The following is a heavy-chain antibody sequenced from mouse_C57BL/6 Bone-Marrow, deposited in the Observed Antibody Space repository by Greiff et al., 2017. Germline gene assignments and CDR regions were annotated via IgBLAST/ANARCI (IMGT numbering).Heavy chain of an antibody. CDR2: IWTGGGT. Sequence: VMLVESGPGLVAPSQSLSITCTVSGFSLTSYAISWVRQPPGKGLEWLGVIWTGGGTNYNSALKSRLSISKDNSKSQVFLKMNSLQTDDTARYYCAIYDGYWAWFAYWGQGTLVTVSA. D-gene: IGHD2-3*01. V-gene: IGHV2-9-1*01. CDR1: GFSLTSYA. CDR3: AIYDGYWAWFAY. J-gene: IGHJ3*01.